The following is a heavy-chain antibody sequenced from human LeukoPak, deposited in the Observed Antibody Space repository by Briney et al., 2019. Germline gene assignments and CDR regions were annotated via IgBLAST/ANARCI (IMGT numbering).Heavy chain of an antibody. CDR2: ITPSGGST. D-gene: IGHD2-2*01. J-gene: IGHJ4*02. V-gene: IGHV1-46*01. Sequence: PSVTVSCKASGYTFTNYYIHWVRQAPGQGLEWMGIITPSGGSTNYAQKFQGRVTMTRDTSTSTVYMELSSLRSEDTAVYYCARLGVPTAIVYFDYWGQGTLVTVSS. CDR3: ARLGVPTAIVYFDY. CDR1: GYTFTNYY.